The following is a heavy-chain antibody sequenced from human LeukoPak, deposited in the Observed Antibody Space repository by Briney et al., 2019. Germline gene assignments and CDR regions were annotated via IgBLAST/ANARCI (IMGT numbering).Heavy chain of an antibody. CDR3: ARHPYSGSTI. Sequence: SETLSLTCAVYGVSFSGYYWSWIRQPPGKGLEWIGEINHSGSTNYNPSLKSRVTISVDTSKNQFSLKLSSVTAADTAVYYCARHPYSGSTIWGQGTMVTVSS. J-gene: IGHJ3*02. CDR1: GVSFSGYY. CDR2: INHSGST. V-gene: IGHV4-34*01. D-gene: IGHD1-26*01.